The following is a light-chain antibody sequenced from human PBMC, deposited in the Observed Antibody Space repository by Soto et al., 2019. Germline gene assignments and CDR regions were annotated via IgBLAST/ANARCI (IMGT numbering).Light chain of an antibody. J-gene: IGKJ1*01. Sequence: ENVLTQSPGTLSLSPGERATLSCRASQTVTSSFFAWYQQKPGQAPRLLIYGVSSRATGIPDRFSASGSGTDFTLTISRLEPEDFVVYYCQQYGRSLWTFGQGTKVE. CDR1: QTVTSSF. CDR3: QQYGRSLWT. CDR2: GVS. V-gene: IGKV3-20*01.